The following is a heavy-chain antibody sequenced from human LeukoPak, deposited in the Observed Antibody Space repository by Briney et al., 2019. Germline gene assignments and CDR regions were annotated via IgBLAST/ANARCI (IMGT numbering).Heavy chain of an antibody. V-gene: IGHV3-33*01. CDR2: IWYDGSNK. CDR3: ARDGLYSGSYLGY. D-gene: IGHD1-26*01. Sequence: GRSLRLSCAASGFTFSSYGMHWVRQAPGKGLEWVAVIWYDGSNKYYADSVKGRFTISRDNSKNTLYLQMNSLRAEDTALYYCARDGLYSGSYLGYWGQGTLVTVSS. CDR1: GFTFSSYG. J-gene: IGHJ4*02.